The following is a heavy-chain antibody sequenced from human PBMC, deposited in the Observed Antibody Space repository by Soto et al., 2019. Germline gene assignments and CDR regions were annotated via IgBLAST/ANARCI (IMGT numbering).Heavy chain of an antibody. D-gene: IGHD6-13*01. J-gene: IGHJ6*02. CDR2: ISYDGSNK. CDR1: GFSLSSYS. CDR3: ARAPPCGRAAPGTWGSGMDA. V-gene: IGHV3-30*04. Sequence: PGGSLRLSCAVSGFSLSSYSMHWVRQAPGKGLEWVAVISYDGSNKYYADSVKGRFTITRDSSKNTVSLQMNSLRLEDTAVYYCARAPPCGRAAPGTWGSGMDAWGQGTPVTVSS.